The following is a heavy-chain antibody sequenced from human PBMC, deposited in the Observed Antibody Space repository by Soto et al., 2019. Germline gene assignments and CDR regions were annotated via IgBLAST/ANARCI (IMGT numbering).Heavy chain of an antibody. V-gene: IGHV4-59*08. CDR1: GGSITSYY. Sequence: SETLSLTCTFSGGSITSYYCSWIRQPPGKGLEWIGYIYYSGSTNYNPSLKSRVTISIDTSKNQFSLRVSSVTAADTAVFYCARRPRGVYNWKSYYFDSWGPGTLVTVSS. D-gene: IGHD1-20*01. CDR3: ARRPRGVYNWKSYYFDS. J-gene: IGHJ4*02. CDR2: IYYSGST.